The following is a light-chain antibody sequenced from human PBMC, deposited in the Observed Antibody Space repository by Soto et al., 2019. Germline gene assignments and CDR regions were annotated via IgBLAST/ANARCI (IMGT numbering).Light chain of an antibody. CDR2: DDS. CDR1: KIGTKS. CDR3: QVWENGSDHPVV. J-gene: IGLJ2*01. V-gene: IGLV3-21*02. Sequence: SYELTQPPSVSVAPGQTARITCGGNKIGTKSVHWYQQKPGQAPVLVVFDDSDRPSGIPERFSGSNSGNTATLTISRVEAGDEADYYCQVWENGSDHPVVFGGGTKLTVL.